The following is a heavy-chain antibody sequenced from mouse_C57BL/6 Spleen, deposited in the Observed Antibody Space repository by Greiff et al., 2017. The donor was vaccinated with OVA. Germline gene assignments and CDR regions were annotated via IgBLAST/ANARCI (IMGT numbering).Heavy chain of an antibody. CDR2: IYPGSGST. Sequence: VQLQQPGAELVKPGASVKMSCKASGYTFTSYWITWVKQRPGQGLEWIGDIYPGSGSTNYNEKFKSKATLTVDTSSSTAYMQLSSLTSEDSAVYYCARSVGVPTAYFDYWGQGTTLTVSS. D-gene: IGHD1-2*01. V-gene: IGHV1-55*01. CDR1: GYTFTSYW. CDR3: ARSVGVPTAYFDY. J-gene: IGHJ2*01.